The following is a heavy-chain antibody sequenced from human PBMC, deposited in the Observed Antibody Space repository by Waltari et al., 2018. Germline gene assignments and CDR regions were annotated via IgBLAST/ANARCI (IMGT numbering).Heavy chain of an antibody. CDR2: IWHDGTYK. D-gene: IGHD4-17*01. CDR1: GFTFSDPG. V-gene: IGHV3-33*01. CDR3: ASMATTSDFDY. Sequence: QVRLEQSGGGVVQPGGSLRLSCAASGFTFSDPGMLWVRQAPGMGREWVSLIWHDGTYKYYADFVKGRFSISRDNSKNMVYLQMNGLRAEDTAVYFCASMATTSDFDYWGQGALVTVSS. J-gene: IGHJ4*02.